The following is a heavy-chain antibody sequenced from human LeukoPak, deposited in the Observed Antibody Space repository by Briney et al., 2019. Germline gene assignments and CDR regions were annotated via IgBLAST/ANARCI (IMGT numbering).Heavy chain of an antibody. CDR1: GFTFSSYS. V-gene: IGHV3-48*01. CDR2: ISSSSSTI. Sequence: GGSLRLSCAASGFTFSSYSMNWVRQAPGKGLEWVSYISSSSSTIYYADSVKGRFTISRDNAKNSLYLQTNSLRAEDTAVYYCARVPHYHHGMDVWGQGTTVTVSS. J-gene: IGHJ6*02. CDR3: ARVPHYHHGMDV.